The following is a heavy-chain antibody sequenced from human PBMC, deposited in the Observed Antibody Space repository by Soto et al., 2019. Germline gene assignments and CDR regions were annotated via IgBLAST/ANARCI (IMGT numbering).Heavy chain of an antibody. D-gene: IGHD6-13*01. Sequence: SDTLSLTCTVSGGSISSYQWSWIRQPPGKGLEWIGYIYYSGSTNYNPSLKSRVTISVDTSKNQFSLRLSSVTAADTAVYYCARQGEYSSTWYDYWGQGTLVNVSS. CDR3: ARQGEYSSTWYDY. CDR1: GGSISSYQ. J-gene: IGHJ4*02. CDR2: IYYSGST. V-gene: IGHV4-59*08.